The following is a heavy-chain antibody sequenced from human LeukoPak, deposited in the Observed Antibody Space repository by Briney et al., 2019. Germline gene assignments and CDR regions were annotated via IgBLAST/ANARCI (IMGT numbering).Heavy chain of an antibody. J-gene: IGHJ4*02. D-gene: IGHD3-16*02. CDR1: GGSISSSSYY. CDR2: IYYSGST. CDR3: ARGDMITFGGVIVPVDY. Sequence: PSEVLSLTCTVSGGSISSSSYYWGWIRQPPGKGLEWIGSIYYSGSTYYNPSLKSRVTISVDTSKNQFSLKLSSVTAADTAVYYCARGDMITFGGVIVPVDYWGQGTLVTVSS. V-gene: IGHV4-39*01.